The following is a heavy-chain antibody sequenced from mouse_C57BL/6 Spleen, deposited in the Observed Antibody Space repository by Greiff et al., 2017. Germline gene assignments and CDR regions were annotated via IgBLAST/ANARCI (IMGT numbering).Heavy chain of an antibody. V-gene: IGHV3-6*01. CDR2: ISYDGSN. Sequence: EVQLQQSGPGLVKPSQSLSLTCSVTGYSITSGYYWNWIRQFPGNKLEWMGYISYDGSNNYNPSLKNRISITRDTSKNQFFLKLNSVTTEDTATYYCARGGTYYARDYWGQGTSVTVSS. CDR3: ARGGTYYARDY. CDR1: GYSITSGYY. J-gene: IGHJ4*01. D-gene: IGHD3-3*01.